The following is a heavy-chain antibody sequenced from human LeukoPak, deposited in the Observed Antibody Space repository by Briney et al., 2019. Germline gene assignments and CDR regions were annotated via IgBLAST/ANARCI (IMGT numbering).Heavy chain of an antibody. Sequence: ASVKVSCKASGYTVTSYGSSWVRQGPGQGLERMGWISAYNGNTNTAQTRQGRVTMTIATSTTTANMELRSLRSNEPAVNYCARDQVPYCSSTSCHYYYGMDVGGQGTTVTLS. CDR1: GYTVTSYG. D-gene: IGHD2-2*01. CDR3: ARDQVPYCSSTSCHYYYGMDV. J-gene: IGHJ6*02. CDR2: ISAYNGNT. V-gene: IGHV1-18*01.